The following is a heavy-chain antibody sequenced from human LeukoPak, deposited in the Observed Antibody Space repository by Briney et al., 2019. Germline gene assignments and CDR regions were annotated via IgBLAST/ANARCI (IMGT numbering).Heavy chain of an antibody. CDR2: IHYGGNDY. CDR3: AKEADDSGLNWFDP. J-gene: IGHJ5*02. Sequence: LSGGSLRLSCAASGFTFSNFGMHWVRQAPGKGLEWVTFIHYGGNDYYYAESVKGRFTISRDNSKNTLYLQMNSLRPEDTAIYYCAKEADDSGLNWFDPWGQGILVTVSS. V-gene: IGHV3-30*02. CDR1: GFTFSNFG. D-gene: IGHD6-19*01.